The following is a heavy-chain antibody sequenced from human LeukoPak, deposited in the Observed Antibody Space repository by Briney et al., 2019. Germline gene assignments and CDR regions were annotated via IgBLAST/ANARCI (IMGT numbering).Heavy chain of an antibody. J-gene: IGHJ6*02. CDR3: ASLPLSSSGNYYYGMDV. CDR1: GGSISSSNW. Sequence: SGTLSLTCAVSGGSISSSNWWSWVRQPPGKGLEWIGEIYHSGSTNYNPSLKSRVTISVDRSKNQFSLKLSSVTAADTAVYYCASLPLSSSGNYYYGMDVWGQGTTVTVSS. CDR2: IYHSGST. D-gene: IGHD6-6*01. V-gene: IGHV4-4*02.